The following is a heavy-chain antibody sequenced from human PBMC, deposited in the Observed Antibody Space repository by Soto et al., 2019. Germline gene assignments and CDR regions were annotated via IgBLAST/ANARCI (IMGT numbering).Heavy chain of an antibody. V-gene: IGHV1-69*10. Sequence: ASVKVSCKASGGTFSSYAISWVRQAPGQGLEWMGWIIPILGTANYAQKFQGGVTMTRDTSISTAYMELSRLRSDDTAVYYCGRGTRAFRVFGVVIIPGYYYVMDVWGQGTTVTVSS. CDR2: IIPILGTA. D-gene: IGHD3-3*01. J-gene: IGHJ6*02. CDR1: GGTFSSYA. CDR3: GRGTRAFRVFGVVIIPGYYYVMDV.